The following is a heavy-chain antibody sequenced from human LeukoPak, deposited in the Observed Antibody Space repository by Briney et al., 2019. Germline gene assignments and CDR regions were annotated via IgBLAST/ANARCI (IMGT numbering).Heavy chain of an antibody. D-gene: IGHD3-22*01. CDR2: ISYDGSNK. CDR1: GFTFSSYA. J-gene: IGHJ4*02. CDR3: ARDFTLDGYYDSSGPDY. Sequence: GRSLRLSCAASGFTFSSYAMHWVRQAPGKGLEWVAVISYDGSNKYYADSVKGRFTISRDNSKNTPYLQMNSLRAEDTAVYYCARDFTLDGYYDSSGPDYWGQGTLVTVSS. V-gene: IGHV3-30-3*01.